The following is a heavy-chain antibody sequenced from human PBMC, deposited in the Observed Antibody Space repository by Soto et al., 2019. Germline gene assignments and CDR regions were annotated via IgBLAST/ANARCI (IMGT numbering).Heavy chain of an antibody. CDR3: AREEIKTVTTNWYYYYGMDV. D-gene: IGHD4-4*01. CDR2: IWYDGSNK. Sequence: PGGSLRLSCAASGFTFSSYGMHWVRQAPGKGLEWVAVIWYDGSNKYYADSAKGRFTISRDNSKNTLYLQMNSLRAEDTAVYYCAREEIKTVTTNWYYYYGMDVWGQGTTVTVSS. V-gene: IGHV3-33*01. CDR1: GFTFSSYG. J-gene: IGHJ6*02.